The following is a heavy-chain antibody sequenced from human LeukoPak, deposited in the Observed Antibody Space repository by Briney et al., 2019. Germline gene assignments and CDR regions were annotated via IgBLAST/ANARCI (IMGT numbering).Heavy chain of an antibody. D-gene: IGHD6-6*01. Sequence: GASVKVSCKASGYTFTSYDINWVRQVTGQGLEWMGWISAYNGNTNYAQKLQGRVTMTTDTSTSTAYMELRSLRSDDTAVYYCARVGPQYSSSSGAFDIWGQGTMVTVSS. J-gene: IGHJ3*02. V-gene: IGHV1-18*01. CDR3: ARVGPQYSSSSGAFDI. CDR2: ISAYNGNT. CDR1: GYTFTSYD.